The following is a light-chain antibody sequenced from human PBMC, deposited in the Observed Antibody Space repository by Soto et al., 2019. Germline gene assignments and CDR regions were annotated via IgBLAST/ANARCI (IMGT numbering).Light chain of an antibody. CDR3: AAWDDSLNAYYV. Sequence: QSALTQPPSASGTPGQRVTISCSGSSSNIGSNTVNWYQQLPGMAPKLLIYSNNQRPSGVPDRFSGSKSGTSASLAISGLQSEDEADYYCAAWDDSLNAYYVFGTGTKVTVL. J-gene: IGLJ1*01. CDR2: SNN. CDR1: SSNIGSNT. V-gene: IGLV1-44*01.